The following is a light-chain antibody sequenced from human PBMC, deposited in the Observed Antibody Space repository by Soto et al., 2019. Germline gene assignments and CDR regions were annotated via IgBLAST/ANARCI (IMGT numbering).Light chain of an antibody. CDR3: LQDFAYPRT. CDR2: AAS. V-gene: IGKV1-6*01. J-gene: IGKJ1*01. CDR1: QDIGDA. Sequence: AIQMTQSPSSLSASVGDRVTITCRASQDIGDALTWYQQEPGKAPKLLIYAASNLQSGVPSRFSGSGSGTDFTLTINNLQPGDFATYYCLQDFAYPRTFGQGTKV.